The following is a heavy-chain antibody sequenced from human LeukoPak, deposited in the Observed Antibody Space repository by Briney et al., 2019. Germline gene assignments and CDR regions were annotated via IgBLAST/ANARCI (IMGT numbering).Heavy chain of an antibody. J-gene: IGHJ4*02. CDR2: ITGSGGTT. V-gene: IGHV3-23*01. Sequence: GGSLRLSCAASTFTFKRYAMSWVRQAPGKGLEWVSAITGSGGTTYYADSVKGRFTIYRVNSKNTLYLQMNSLRADDTAVYFCAKGGNGDYIDYWGQGTLVTVSS. D-gene: IGHD4-17*01. CDR1: TFTFKRYA. CDR3: AKGGNGDYIDY.